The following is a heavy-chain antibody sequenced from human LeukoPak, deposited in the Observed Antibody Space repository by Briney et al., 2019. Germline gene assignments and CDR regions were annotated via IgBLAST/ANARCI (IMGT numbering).Heavy chain of an antibody. CDR2: ISGSGGNT. Sequence: GGSLRLSCAASGFTFSTYGMNWVRQAPGKGLEWVSVISGSGGNTYYADSVKGRFTISRDNAKNSLYLQMNSLRAEDTAVYYCATLRGFSGLDYWGQGTLVTVSS. CDR1: GFTFSTYG. J-gene: IGHJ4*02. D-gene: IGHD3-3*01. CDR3: ATLRGFSGLDY. V-gene: IGHV3-23*01.